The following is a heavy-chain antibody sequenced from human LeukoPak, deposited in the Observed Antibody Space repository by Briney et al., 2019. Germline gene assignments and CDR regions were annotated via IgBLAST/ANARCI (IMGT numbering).Heavy chain of an antibody. CDR1: GFTFSDFW. D-gene: IGHD1-1*01. CDR3: VRESRPGGAMGLYHNLDY. V-gene: IGHV3-7*01. J-gene: IGHJ4*02. Sequence: TGGSLRLSCAGSGFTFSDFWMTWVRQTPGKGLEWVANIKGDGTEKNLVDSVKGRFTISRDNTKNLLFLEMNNLRGDDTAIYYCVRESRPGGAMGLYHNLDYWGQGTLVAVSS. CDR2: IKGDGTEK.